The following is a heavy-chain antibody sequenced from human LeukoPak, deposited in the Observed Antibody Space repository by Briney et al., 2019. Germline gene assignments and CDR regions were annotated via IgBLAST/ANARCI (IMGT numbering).Heavy chain of an antibody. D-gene: IGHD3-3*01. CDR3: ARVRFLEWLLSYYYYYMDV. V-gene: IGHV4-61*02. CDR2: IYTSGST. Sequence: SQTLSLTCTVSGGSISSGSYYWSWIRQPAGKGLEWIGRIYTSGSTNYNPSLKSRVTISVDTSKNQFSLKLSSVTAADTAVYYCARVRFLEWLLSYYYYYMDVWGKGTTVTVSS. CDR1: GGSISSGSYY. J-gene: IGHJ6*03.